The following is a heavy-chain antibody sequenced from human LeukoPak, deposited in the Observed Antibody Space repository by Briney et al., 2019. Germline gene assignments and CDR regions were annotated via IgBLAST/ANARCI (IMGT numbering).Heavy chain of an antibody. CDR1: GGTFSSYA. Sequence: ASVTVSCKASGGTFSSYAISWVRQAPGQGREWMGGIIPIFGTANYAQKFQGRVTITTDESTSTAYMELSSLRSEDTAVYYCARSPRIAEHQYNWFDPWGQGTLVTVSS. CDR3: ARSPRIAEHQYNWFDP. D-gene: IGHD6-13*01. V-gene: IGHV1-69*05. J-gene: IGHJ5*02. CDR2: IIPIFGTA.